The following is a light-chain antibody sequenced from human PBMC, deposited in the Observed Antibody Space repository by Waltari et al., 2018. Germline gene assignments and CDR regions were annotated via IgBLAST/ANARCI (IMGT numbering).Light chain of an antibody. V-gene: IGLV4-69*01. CDR3: QTWGTGWV. CDR1: SGHSNYA. Sequence: TLSSGHSNYAIAWHQQQPGKGPRFLMKINSDGSHNKGDGIPDRFSGSTSGAERYLTISSLQSEDEAAYYCQTWGTGWVFGGGTKLTVL. J-gene: IGLJ3*02. CDR2: INSDGSH.